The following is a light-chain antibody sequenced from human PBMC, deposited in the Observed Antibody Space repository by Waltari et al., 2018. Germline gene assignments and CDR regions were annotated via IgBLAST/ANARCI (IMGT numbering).Light chain of an antibody. J-gene: IGLJ3*02. CDR2: RRD. CDR3: AAWDDSLNGRWV. V-gene: IGLV1-44*01. Sequence: QSVLTQPPSASGTPGQGVTISCSGGASNIGNNVVNWYQQVPGKAPKLLIYRRDRRPAGGPGRFSGSKSGTSASLAISGLQSEDEADYYCAAWDDSLNGRWVFGGGTKVTVL. CDR1: ASNIGNNV.